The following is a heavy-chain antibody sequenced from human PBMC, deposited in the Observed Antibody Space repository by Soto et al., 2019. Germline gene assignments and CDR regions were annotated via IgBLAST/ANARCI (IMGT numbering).Heavy chain of an antibody. D-gene: IGHD3-16*02. CDR3: ARTNPLADTDY. CDR1: GYTFTGYF. V-gene: IGHV1-2*02. CDR2: INPNSGAT. Sequence: ASVKVACKASGYTFTGYFIHWVRQAPGQGLEWMGWINPNSGATKYAQKFQGRVTMTRDKFISTAYLQWSSLKASDTAMYYCARTNPLADTDYWGQGTLVNVSS. J-gene: IGHJ4*02.